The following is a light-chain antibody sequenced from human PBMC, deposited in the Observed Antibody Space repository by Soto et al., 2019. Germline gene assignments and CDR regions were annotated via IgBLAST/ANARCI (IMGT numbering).Light chain of an antibody. CDR3: GTWDNSLSAV. V-gene: IGLV1-51*01. CDR1: SSNIGSNY. CDR2: DNN. J-gene: IGLJ2*01. Sequence: QSVLTQPPSVSAAPGEKVSISCSGGSSNIGSNYVSWYQQLPGAAPKLLIYDNNKRPSGIPDRFSGSQSGTSATLGITGLQTGDEADYYCGTWDNSLSAVFGGGTKLTVL.